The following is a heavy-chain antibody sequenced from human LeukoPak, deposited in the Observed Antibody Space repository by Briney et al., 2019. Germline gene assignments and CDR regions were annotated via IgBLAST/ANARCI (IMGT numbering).Heavy chain of an antibody. Sequence: GGSLRLSCAASGFTFSSYGMHWVRQAPGKGLEWVAVISYDGSNKYYADSVKGRFTISRDNSKNTLYLQMNSLRAEDTAVYYCAKDQDVVSAMETYGMDVWGQGTTVTVSS. D-gene: IGHD5-18*01. CDR2: ISYDGSNK. CDR1: GFTFSSYG. V-gene: IGHV3-30*18. CDR3: AKDQDVVSAMETYGMDV. J-gene: IGHJ6*02.